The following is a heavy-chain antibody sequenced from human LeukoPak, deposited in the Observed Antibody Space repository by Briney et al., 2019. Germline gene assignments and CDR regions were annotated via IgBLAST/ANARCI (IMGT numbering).Heavy chain of an antibody. V-gene: IGHV1-18*01. D-gene: IGHD6-13*01. J-gene: IGHJ4*02. Sequence: ASVKVSCEASGYTFTSYGISWVRQAPGQELEWMGWISAYNGNTNYAQKLQGRVTMTTDTSTSTAYMELRSLRSDDTAVYYCARARGIAAAGQYFDYWGQGTLVTVSS. CDR3: ARARGIAAAGQYFDY. CDR1: GYTFTSYG. CDR2: ISAYNGNT.